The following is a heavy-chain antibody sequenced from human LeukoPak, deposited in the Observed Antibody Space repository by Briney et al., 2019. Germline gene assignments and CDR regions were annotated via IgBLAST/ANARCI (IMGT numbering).Heavy chain of an antibody. Sequence: GSSVKVSCKASGGTLSSYAISWVRQAPGQGLEWMGGIIPIFGTANYAQKFQGRVTITADKSTSTAYMELSSLRSEDTAVYYCARVDGSEKTMDYWGQGTLVTVSS. J-gene: IGHJ4*02. CDR3: ARVDGSEKTMDY. CDR1: GGTLSSYA. D-gene: IGHD3-10*01. V-gene: IGHV1-69*06. CDR2: IIPIFGTA.